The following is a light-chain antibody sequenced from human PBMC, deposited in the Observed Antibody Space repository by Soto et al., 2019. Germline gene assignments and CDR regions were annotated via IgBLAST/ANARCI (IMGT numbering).Light chain of an antibody. J-gene: IGKJ2*01. CDR3: QRYDGY. Sequence: DTQMTQSPSTLSASVGDTVTITCRARQNSNNWLDWYQQKPEKVPKLLIYGASTLEDGVPSRFSGSRSGTEFTLTINSLQPDDFATYYCQRYDGYFGQGTKLEIK. CDR2: GAS. CDR1: QNSNNW. V-gene: IGKV1-5*01.